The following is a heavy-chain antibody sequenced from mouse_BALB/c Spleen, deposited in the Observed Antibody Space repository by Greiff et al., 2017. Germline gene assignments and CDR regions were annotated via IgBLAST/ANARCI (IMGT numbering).Heavy chain of an antibody. CDR3: ARVDGYYHPFAY. D-gene: IGHD2-3*01. CDR1: GFTFSSYG. Sequence: DVMLVESGGGLVQPGGSLKLSCAASGFTFSSYGMSWVRQTPDKRLELVATINSNGGSTYYPDSVKGRFTISRDNAKNTLYLQMSSLKSEDTAMYYCARVDGYYHPFAYWGQGTLVTVSA. CDR2: INSNGGST. V-gene: IGHV5-6-3*01. J-gene: IGHJ3*01.